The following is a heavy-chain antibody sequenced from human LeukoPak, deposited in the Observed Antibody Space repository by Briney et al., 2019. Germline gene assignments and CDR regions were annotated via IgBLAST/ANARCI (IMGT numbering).Heavy chain of an antibody. J-gene: IGHJ4*02. Sequence: PGGSLRLSCAASGITFSTYGISWVCQAPGKGLEWVSAITGSGDFTKYADSVRGRFTISRDNSKNTVYLQMNSLRVEDTALYYCAKRITATAPFDSWGQGTLVIVSS. CDR2: ITGSGDFT. D-gene: IGHD3-16*01. CDR1: GITFSTYG. V-gene: IGHV3-23*01. CDR3: AKRITATAPFDS.